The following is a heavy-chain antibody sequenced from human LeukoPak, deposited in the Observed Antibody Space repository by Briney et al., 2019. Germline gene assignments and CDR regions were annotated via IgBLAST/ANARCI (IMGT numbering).Heavy chain of an antibody. J-gene: IGHJ4*02. CDR2: ISSSGTYT. D-gene: IGHD1-26*01. V-gene: IGHV3-11*05. CDR1: GFTFSDYY. CDR3: ARVGGSYFAGY. Sequence: PGGSLRRSCAASGFTFSDYYMSWIRQAPGKGLEWISYISSSGTYTNYADSVKGRFTISRDNAKNSLYLQMNSLRAEDTALYYCARVGGSYFAGYWGQGALVTVSS.